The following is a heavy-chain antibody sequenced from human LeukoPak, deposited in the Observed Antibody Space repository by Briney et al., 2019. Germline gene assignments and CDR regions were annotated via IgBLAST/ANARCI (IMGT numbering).Heavy chain of an antibody. CDR3: ASLSSSWYHDY. CDR2: INHSGST. Sequence: PSETLSLTCAVYGGSFSGYYWSWIRQPPGKGLEWIGEINHSGSTNYNPSLKSRVTISVDTSKNQFSLKLSSVTAADTAVYYCASLSSSWYHDYWGQGTLVTVSS. D-gene: IGHD6-13*01. CDR1: GGSFSGYY. V-gene: IGHV4-34*01. J-gene: IGHJ4*02.